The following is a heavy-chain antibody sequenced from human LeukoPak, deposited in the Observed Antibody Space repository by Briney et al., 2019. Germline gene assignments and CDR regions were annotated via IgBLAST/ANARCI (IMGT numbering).Heavy chain of an antibody. D-gene: IGHD5-18*01. V-gene: IGHV3-49*04. Sequence: PGRSLRLSCRGSGFTFGDHAMSWVRQAPGKGLEWVGFIRSKAYRGTTEYAVSVKGRFTISRDDSASIAYLQMNSLKTEDTAVYYCARGPIQLWIHNAMDVWGQGTTVTVSS. J-gene: IGHJ6*02. CDR1: GFTFGDHA. CDR2: IRSKAYRGTT. CDR3: ARGPIQLWIHNAMDV.